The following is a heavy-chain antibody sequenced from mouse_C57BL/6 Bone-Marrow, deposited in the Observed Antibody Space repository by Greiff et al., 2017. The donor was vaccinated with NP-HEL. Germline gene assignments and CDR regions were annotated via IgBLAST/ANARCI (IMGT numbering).Heavy chain of an antibody. D-gene: IGHD2-4*01. CDR2: ISNGGGST. CDR1: GFTFSDYY. Sequence: DVHLVESGGGLVQPGGSLKLSCAASGFTFSDYYMYWVRQTPEKRLEWVAYISNGGGSTYYPDTVKGRFTISRDNAKNTLYLQMSRLKSEDTAMYYCARRVYDYDGYFDVWGTGTTVTVSS. V-gene: IGHV5-12*01. CDR3: ARRVYDYDGYFDV. J-gene: IGHJ1*03.